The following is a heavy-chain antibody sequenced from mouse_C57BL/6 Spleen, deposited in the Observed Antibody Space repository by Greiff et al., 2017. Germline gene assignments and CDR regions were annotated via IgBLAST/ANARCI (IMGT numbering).Heavy chain of an antibody. CDR1: GYTFTSYW. D-gene: IGHD2-4*01. V-gene: IGHV1-69*01. CDR3: ARTGGYDYDRSYWYFDV. CDR2: IDPSDSST. Sequence: QVQLQQPGAELVMPGASVKLSCKASGYTFTSYWMHWVKQRPGQGLEWIGEIDPSDSSTNYNQQFKGKSPLTVDQSSSTAYMQLSSLTSEDSAVYYCARTGGYDYDRSYWYFDVWGTGTTVTVSS. J-gene: IGHJ1*03.